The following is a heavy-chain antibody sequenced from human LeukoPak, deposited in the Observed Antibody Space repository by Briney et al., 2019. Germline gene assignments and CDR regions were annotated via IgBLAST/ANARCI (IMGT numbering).Heavy chain of an antibody. CDR1: GYTFTSYY. Sequence: GSSVTVSYLPSGYTFTSYYMHWVRQAPGQGLEWMGIINPSGGSTSYAQKFQGRVTMTRDMSTSTVYMKLSSLRSEDTAVYYCARGAARAYYYFDYRGHGTLVSVSS. J-gene: IGHJ4*01. D-gene: IGHD6-6*01. CDR3: ARGAARAYYYFDY. V-gene: IGHV1-46*01. CDR2: INPSGGST.